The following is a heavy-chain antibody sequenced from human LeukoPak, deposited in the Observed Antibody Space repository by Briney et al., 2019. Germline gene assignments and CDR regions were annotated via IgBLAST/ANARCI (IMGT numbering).Heavy chain of an antibody. CDR2: ISAYNGHT. CDR3: ARESSGYFGY. J-gene: IGHJ4*02. Sequence: ASVKVSCKSSGYTFTSYDITWVRQAPGQGLEWMGWISAYNGHTIYAQKLQGRVTMTTDTSTSTAYMELRNLRSDDTAVYYCARESSGYFGYWGQGTLVTVSS. D-gene: IGHD3-22*01. V-gene: IGHV1-18*01. CDR1: GYTFTSYD.